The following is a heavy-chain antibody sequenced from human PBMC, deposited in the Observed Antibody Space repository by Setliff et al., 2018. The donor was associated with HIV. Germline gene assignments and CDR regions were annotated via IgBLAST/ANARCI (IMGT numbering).Heavy chain of an antibody. CDR2: ISTYNGQR. Sequence: ASVKFSCKSSGYTFSQYGISWVRQAPGQGLEWMGWISTYNGQRNYAQKVQGRVTFTTDTSTSTAYMELRSLRSDDTAVYYCAREGVREPPSNTLYYGMDVWGQGTTVTVSS. CDR1: GYTFSQYG. CDR3: AREGVREPPSNTLYYGMDV. V-gene: IGHV1-18*01. D-gene: IGHD3-10*01. J-gene: IGHJ6*02.